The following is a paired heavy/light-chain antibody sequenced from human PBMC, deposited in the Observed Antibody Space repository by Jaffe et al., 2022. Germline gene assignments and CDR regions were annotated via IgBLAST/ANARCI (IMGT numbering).Heavy chain of an antibody. V-gene: IGHV3-11*01. CDR1: GFMFNDYF. CDR3: ARHGAINDYFDS. Sequence: QVQLVESGGGLVKPGGSLRVSCEVSGFMFNDYFMSWIRQTPGKGLEWVAYISRDGSTIYYTDSVKGRFTISRDNTKNSLHLQMNDLRDEDTAVYYCARHGAINDYFDSWGPGTLLTVSS. J-gene: IGHJ4*02. D-gene: IGHD2-8*01. CDR2: ISRDGSTI.
Light chain of an antibody. J-gene: IGKJ2*01. V-gene: IGKV3-15*01. CDR1: QSVKTN. Sequence: EIVMTQSPATLSVSLGETVTLSCRASQSVKTNLAWYQEKRGQAPRLLISGASTRAAGIPARFSGSGSATEFTLTISNVQSEDFAIYYCQQYNDWPPYTFGQGTKLEIK. CDR3: QQYNDWPPYT. CDR2: GAS.